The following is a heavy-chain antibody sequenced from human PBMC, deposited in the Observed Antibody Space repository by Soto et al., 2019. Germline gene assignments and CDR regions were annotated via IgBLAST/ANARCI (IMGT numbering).Heavy chain of an antibody. CDR2: ISYVGSNK. V-gene: IGHV3-30*04. Sequence: GGSLRLSCAASGFTFSSYAMHWVRQAPGKGLEWVAVISYVGSNKYYADSVKGRFTISRDNSKNTLYLQMNSLRAEDTAVYYCARADAFDIWGQGTMVTVSS. CDR3: ARADAFDI. J-gene: IGHJ3*02. CDR1: GFTFSSYA.